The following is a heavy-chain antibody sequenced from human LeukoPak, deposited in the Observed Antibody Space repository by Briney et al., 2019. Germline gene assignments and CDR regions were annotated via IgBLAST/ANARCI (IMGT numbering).Heavy chain of an antibody. CDR2: ISHDGTND. J-gene: IGHJ6*03. CDR1: GSTFWNHA. D-gene: IGHD3-10*01. Sequence: PGGSLRLSCAASGSTFWNHAIHWVRPAPDKGLAWVTVISHDGTNDYYRESVKGRFTISRDNSKNTVLLQMNSLSPDDTAVYYCVGSPTYYYMDVWGKGTTVTVSS. CDR3: VGSPTYYYMDV. V-gene: IGHV3-30*04.